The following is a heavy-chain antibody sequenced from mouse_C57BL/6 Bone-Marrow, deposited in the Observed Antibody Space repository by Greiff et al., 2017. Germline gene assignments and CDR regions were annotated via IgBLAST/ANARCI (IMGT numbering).Heavy chain of an antibody. CDR1: GYTFTSYW. Sequence: QVQLQQPGAELVMPGASVKLSCTASGYTFTSYWMHWVKQRPGQGLEWIGEIDPSDSYTNYNQKFKGKSTLTVDKSSSTAYMQLSSLTSEDSAVYYSAREGYSNYEMDYWGQGTSVTVSS. D-gene: IGHD2-5*01. CDR2: IDPSDSYT. V-gene: IGHV1-69*01. CDR3: AREGYSNYEMDY. J-gene: IGHJ4*01.